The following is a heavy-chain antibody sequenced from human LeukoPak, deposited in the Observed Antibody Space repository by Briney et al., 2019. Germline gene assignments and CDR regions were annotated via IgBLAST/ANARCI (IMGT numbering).Heavy chain of an antibody. V-gene: IGHV4-34*01. CDR1: GGSFSGYY. CDR3: ARLGSVGYYNYQYMDI. CDR2: INDIGNT. D-gene: IGHD3-10*01. J-gene: IGHJ6*03. Sequence: SETLSLTCAVYGGSFSGYYWSWIRQPPGKGLEWIGEINDIGNTNYDPSLRSRVTISVDTSKNQFSLSLTSATAADTAVYFCARLGSVGYYNYQYMDISGNGTTVTVSS.